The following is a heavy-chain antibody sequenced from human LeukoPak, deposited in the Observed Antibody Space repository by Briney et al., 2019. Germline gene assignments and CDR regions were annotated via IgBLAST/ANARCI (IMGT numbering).Heavy chain of an antibody. J-gene: IGHJ5*02. D-gene: IGHD3-22*01. CDR3: ARDGRRYYDSSEGWFDP. V-gene: IGHV4-34*01. CDR1: GGSFSGYY. CDR2: INHSGST. Sequence: PSETLSLTCAVYGGSFSGYYWSWIRQPPGKGLEWIGEINHSGSTNYNPSLKSRVTISVDTSKNQFSLKLSSVTAADTAVYYCARDGRRYYDSSEGWFDPWGQGTLVTVSS.